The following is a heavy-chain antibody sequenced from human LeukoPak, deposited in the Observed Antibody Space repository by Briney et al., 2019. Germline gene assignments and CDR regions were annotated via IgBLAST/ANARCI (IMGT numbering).Heavy chain of an antibody. J-gene: IGHJ2*01. CDR2: IYPDDSDT. Sequence: GESLKISCQASGYTFTTYWIGWVRQMPGTGLECMGIIYPDDSDTTYSPSFQGQVTISADKSFSTAYLQWSSLKASDTAIYYCARLGGDTYYFGSASYPNWYFDLWGRGTLVTVSS. D-gene: IGHD3-10*01. CDR3: ARLGGDTYYFGSASYPNWYFDL. CDR1: GYTFTTYW. V-gene: IGHV5-51*01.